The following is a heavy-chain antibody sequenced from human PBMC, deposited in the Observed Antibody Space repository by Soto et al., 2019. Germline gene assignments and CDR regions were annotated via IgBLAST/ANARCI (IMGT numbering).Heavy chain of an antibody. J-gene: IGHJ3*02. CDR1: GFTFSSYA. V-gene: IGHV3-23*01. D-gene: IGHD6-19*01. CDR2: INNRGDST. CDR3: AKSLSGWYKEVFDI. Sequence: GGSLRLSCAASGFTFSSYAMGWVRQAPGKGLEWVSGINNRGDSTFSADSVKGRFTISRDNSKNTLYLQMNSLRADDAAVYYCAKSLSGWYKEVFDIWGQGTMVTVSS.